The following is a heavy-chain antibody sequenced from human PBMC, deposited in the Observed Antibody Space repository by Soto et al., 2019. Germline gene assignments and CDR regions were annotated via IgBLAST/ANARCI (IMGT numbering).Heavy chain of an antibody. CDR2: IYHSGNT. D-gene: IGHD4-17*01. CDR3: VRNGVYALEY. Sequence: QVQLQESGPGLVKPSGTLSLTCDVSGGSITNDWWRWVRQLPGVGLEWIGEIYHSGNTNYNPSLMSRLTISIDKSKNQFFLNLSFVTAADTAVYYCVRNGVYALEYWGQGCLVSVSS. CDR1: GGSITNDW. V-gene: IGHV4-4*02. J-gene: IGHJ4*02.